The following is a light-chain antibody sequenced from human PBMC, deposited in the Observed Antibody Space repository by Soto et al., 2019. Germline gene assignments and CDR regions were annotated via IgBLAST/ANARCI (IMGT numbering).Light chain of an antibody. J-gene: IGLJ1*01. CDR1: SSDVGGYNY. Sequence: QSALTQPASVSGSPGQSITISCTGTSSDVGGYNYVSWYQQHPGKAPKLMIYEVSNRPSGVSNRFSGSKSGNTASLTISGLQAEDEADYYCSSYTISSTLVFATGTKLTVL. CDR3: SSYTISSTLV. CDR2: EVS. V-gene: IGLV2-14*01.